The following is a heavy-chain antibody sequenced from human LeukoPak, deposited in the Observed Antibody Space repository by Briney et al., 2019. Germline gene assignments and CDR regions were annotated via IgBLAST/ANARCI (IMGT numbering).Heavy chain of an antibody. V-gene: IGHV3-73*01. J-gene: IGHJ4*02. D-gene: IGHD6-19*01. CDR3: TSYSSGWSGGY. Sequence: GGSLRLSCAASGFTFSGSAMHWVRQASGKGLEWVGRIRSKANSYATAYAASVKGGFTISRDDSKNTAYLQVNSLKTEDTAVYYCTSYSSGWSGGYWGQGTLVTVSS. CDR1: GFTFSGSA. CDR2: IRSKANSYAT.